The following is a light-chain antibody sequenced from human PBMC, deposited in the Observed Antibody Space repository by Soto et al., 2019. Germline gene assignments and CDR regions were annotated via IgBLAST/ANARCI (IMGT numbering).Light chain of an antibody. CDR2: EVS. V-gene: IGLV2-8*01. CDR3: SSYAGSNNWV. CDR1: SSDVGGYKY. J-gene: IGLJ3*02. Sequence: QSALTQPPSASGSPGQSVTISCTGTSSDVGGYKYVSWYQQHPGKAPKLMIYEVSKRPSGVPDRFSGSKSGNTASLTVSGLQPEDEADYYCSSYAGSNNWVFGGGTKLTVL.